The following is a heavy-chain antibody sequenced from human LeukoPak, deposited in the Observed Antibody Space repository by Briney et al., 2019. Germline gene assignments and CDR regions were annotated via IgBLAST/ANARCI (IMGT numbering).Heavy chain of an antibody. J-gene: IGHJ6*02. V-gene: IGHV1-69*13. CDR2: IIPIFGTA. Sequence: SVKVSCKASGGTFSSYAISWVRQAPGQGLEWVGGIIPIFGTANYAQKFQGRVTITADESTSTAYMELSSLRSEDTAVYYCARGYCSSTSCYIDYYYYGMDVWGQGTTVTVSS. D-gene: IGHD2-2*02. CDR1: GGTFSSYA. CDR3: ARGYCSSTSCYIDYYYYGMDV.